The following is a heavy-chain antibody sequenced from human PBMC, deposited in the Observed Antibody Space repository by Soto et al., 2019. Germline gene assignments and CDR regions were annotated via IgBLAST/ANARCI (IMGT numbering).Heavy chain of an antibody. CDR3: AKDIFSYGTTPYYFDY. V-gene: IGHV3-9*01. CDR2: ISWNSGSI. J-gene: IGHJ4*02. D-gene: IGHD2-8*01. CDR1: GFTFDDYA. Sequence: GGSLRLSCAASGFTFDDYAMHWVRQAPVKGLEWVSGISWNSGSIGYADSVKGRFTISRDNAKNSLYLQMNSLRAEDTALYYCAKDIFSYGTTPYYFDYWGQGTLVTVSS.